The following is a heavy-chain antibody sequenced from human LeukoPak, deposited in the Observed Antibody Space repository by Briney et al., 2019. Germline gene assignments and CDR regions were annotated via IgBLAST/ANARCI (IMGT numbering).Heavy chain of an antibody. D-gene: IGHD6-13*01. CDR1: GYSFTNYG. CDR2: ISAYNGNT. CDR3: ARDQSVRLLQTSSTYFKHVFAI. Sequence: AAVKVSCKTSGYSFTNYGIRWVRQAPRLGLEWMGWISAYNGNTNYAQKVQGRVTMTTDTSTSTAYMELRSMRFDDTAVYYCARDQSVRLLQTSSTYFKHVFAIWGQGSMVTVSS. V-gene: IGHV1-18*01. J-gene: IGHJ3*02.